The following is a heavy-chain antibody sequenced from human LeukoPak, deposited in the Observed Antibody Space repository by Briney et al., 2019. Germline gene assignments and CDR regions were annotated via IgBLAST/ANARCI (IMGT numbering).Heavy chain of an antibody. J-gene: IGHJ4*02. CDR2: ISSSSSTI. V-gene: IGHV3-48*01. Sequence: GGSLRLSCVASGFTFSSYAMNWVRQAPGKGLEWLSYISSSSSTIYYADSVKGRITVSRDNARSSLWLQINSLRADDTALYYCARDRAAIDCWGQGTLVTVSS. CDR3: ARDRAAIDC. D-gene: IGHD6-25*01. CDR1: GFTFSSYA.